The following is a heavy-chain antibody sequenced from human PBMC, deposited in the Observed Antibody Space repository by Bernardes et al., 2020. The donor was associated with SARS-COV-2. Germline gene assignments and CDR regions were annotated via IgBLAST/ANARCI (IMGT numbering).Heavy chain of an antibody. CDR3: ARDAGGWYGGKDY. CDR1: GFTFSSYS. D-gene: IGHD6-19*01. Sequence: GGSLRLSCAASGFTFSSYSMNWVRQAPGKGLEWVSTISSTTSYIFYADSVKGRFTISRDNAKNSLFLQMNGLTADDTAVYYCARDAGGWYGGKDYWGQGTLVTVSS. V-gene: IGHV3-21*01. CDR2: ISSTTSYI. J-gene: IGHJ4*02.